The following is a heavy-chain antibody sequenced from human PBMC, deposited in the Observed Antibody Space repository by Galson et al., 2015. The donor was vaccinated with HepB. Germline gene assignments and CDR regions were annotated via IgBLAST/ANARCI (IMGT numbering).Heavy chain of an antibody. CDR3: ARDWIPYYYYGMDV. CDR2: ISSSSSYI. J-gene: IGHJ6*02. D-gene: IGHD5-18*01. Sequence: SLRLSCAASGFTFSGYSMNWVRQAPGKGLEWASSISSSSSYIYYADSVKGRFTISRDNAKNSLYLQMNSLRAEDTAVYYCARDWIPYYYYGMDVWGQGTTVTVSS. V-gene: IGHV3-21*01. CDR1: GFTFSGYS.